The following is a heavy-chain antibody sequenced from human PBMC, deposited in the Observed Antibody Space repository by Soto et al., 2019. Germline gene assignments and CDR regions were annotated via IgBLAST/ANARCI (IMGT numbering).Heavy chain of an antibody. J-gene: IGHJ4*02. CDR2: IYYSGST. CDR1: GGSISSGGYY. CDR3: ARVPIVATIFTGFDY. V-gene: IGHV4-31*03. D-gene: IGHD5-12*01. Sequence: SETLSLTCTVSGGSISSGGYYWSWIRQHPGKGLEWIGYIYYSGSTYYNPSLKSRVTISVDTSKNQFSLKLSSVTAADTAVYYCARVPIVATIFTGFDYWGQGTLVTVSS.